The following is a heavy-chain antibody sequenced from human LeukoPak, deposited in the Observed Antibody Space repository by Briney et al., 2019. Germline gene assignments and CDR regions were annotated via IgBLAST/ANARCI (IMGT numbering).Heavy chain of an antibody. CDR3: ARGSGPCGGDCYPFDY. D-gene: IGHD2-21*02. J-gene: IGHJ4*02. Sequence: SGTLSLTCAVYGGSFSGYYWSWIRQPPGKGLEWIGEINHSGSTNYNPSLKSRVTISVDTSKNQFSLKLSSVTAADTAVYYCARGSGPCGGDCYPFDYWGQGTLVTVSS. CDR1: GGSFSGYY. CDR2: INHSGST. V-gene: IGHV4-34*01.